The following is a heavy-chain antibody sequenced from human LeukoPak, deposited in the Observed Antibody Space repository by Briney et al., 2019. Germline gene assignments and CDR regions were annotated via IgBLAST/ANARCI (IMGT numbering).Heavy chain of an antibody. CDR3: ARGIEGIYCSAGTCYSSTFGFGR. D-gene: IGHD2-15*01. Sequence: SETLSLTCAVSGGSISSNSYYWGWIRQPPGKGLEWIGSIYYSGSTYYNPSLKSRVTISVDTSKNQFSLKLSSVTAADTAVYYCARGIEGIYCSAGTCYSSTFGFGRWGQGTLVTVSS. J-gene: IGHJ5*02. V-gene: IGHV4-39*07. CDR2: IYYSGST. CDR1: GGSISSNSYY.